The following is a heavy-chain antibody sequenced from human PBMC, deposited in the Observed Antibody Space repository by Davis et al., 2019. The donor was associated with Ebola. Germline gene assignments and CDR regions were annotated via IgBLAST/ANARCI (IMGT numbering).Heavy chain of an antibody. CDR2: INHSGST. J-gene: IGHJ6*02. CDR1: GGSFSGYY. Sequence: MPSETLSLTCAVYGGSFSGYYWSWIRQPPGKGLEWIGEINHSGSTNYNPSLKSRVTISVDTSQNQLSLKLSSVTAADTAVYYCARGKAYYDFWSGYYRGPYYYGMDVWGQGTTVTVSS. CDR3: ARGKAYYDFWSGYYRGPYYYGMDV. V-gene: IGHV4-34*01. D-gene: IGHD3-3*01.